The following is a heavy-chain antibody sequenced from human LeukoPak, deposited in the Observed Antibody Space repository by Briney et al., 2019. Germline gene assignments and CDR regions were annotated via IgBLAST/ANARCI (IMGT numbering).Heavy chain of an antibody. J-gene: IGHJ4*02. V-gene: IGHV3-49*05. CDR2: IRGKSYGGTT. Sequence: KPGGSLRLSCAASGFTFSNAWMSWVRQAPGKGLEWVGFIRGKSYGGTTDYAASAKGRFTISRDDSKSVAYLQMNSLKNEDTAFYYCTRGRRELLDYWGQGTLVTVSS. D-gene: IGHD1-26*01. CDR1: GFTFSNAW. CDR3: TRGRRELLDY.